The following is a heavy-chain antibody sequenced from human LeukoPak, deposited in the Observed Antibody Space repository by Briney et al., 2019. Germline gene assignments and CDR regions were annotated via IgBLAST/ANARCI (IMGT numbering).Heavy chain of an antibody. D-gene: IGHD3-10*01. J-gene: IGHJ6*02. CDR3: AREDGSGTDRQHYYGMDV. CDR1: RFTFSSHW. CDR2: INKEGKEN. Sequence: GGSLRLSCTASRFTFSSHWVNWVRQAPGEGREWGGNINKEGKENYDMDSVRGRFTISRYNAQSSLFLKMNSLRAEDTAVYYCAREDGSGTDRQHYYGMDVWGQGTTVTVSS. V-gene: IGHV3-7*01.